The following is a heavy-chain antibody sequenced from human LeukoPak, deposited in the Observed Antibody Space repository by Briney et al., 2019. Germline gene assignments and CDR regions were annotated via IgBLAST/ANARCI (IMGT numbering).Heavy chain of an antibody. CDR1: GYTFTSYY. V-gene: IGHV1-46*01. CDR2: INPSGGST. Sequence: APVKVSCKASGYTFTSYYMHWVRQAPGQGLEWMGIINPSGGSTSYAQKFQGRVTMTRDMSTSTVYMELSSLRSEDTAVYYCARCTMIVVVTRETHFDYWGQGTLVTVSS. D-gene: IGHD3-22*01. CDR3: ARCTMIVVVTRETHFDY. J-gene: IGHJ4*02.